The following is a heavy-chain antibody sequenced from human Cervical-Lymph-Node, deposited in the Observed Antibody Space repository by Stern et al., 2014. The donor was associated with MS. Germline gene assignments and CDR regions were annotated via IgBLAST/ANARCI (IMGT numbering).Heavy chain of an antibody. CDR1: GFTDNTHW. V-gene: IGHV3-74*02. Sequence: EVQLVESGGGLVRPGGSLRLSCVGSGFTDNTHWMHWVRQAPGKGLVWVSRINDDGSRTSYADSVKGRFSISRDKAKHTVYLQMDSLRGEDTAVYYCVRGGDERRFGEFPYYYYSMDVWGQGTTVSVSS. D-gene: IGHD3-10*01. CDR2: INDDGSRT. J-gene: IGHJ6*02. CDR3: VRGGDERRFGEFPYYYYSMDV.